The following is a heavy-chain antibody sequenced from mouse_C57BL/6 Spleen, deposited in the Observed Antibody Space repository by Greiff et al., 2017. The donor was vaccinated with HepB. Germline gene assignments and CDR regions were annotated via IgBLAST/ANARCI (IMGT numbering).Heavy chain of an antibody. V-gene: IGHV1-47*01. CDR1: GYTFTTYP. CDR2: FHPYNDDT. CDR3: ARSLDGYFWYFDV. Sequence: QVQLKESGAELVKPGASVKMSCKASGYTFTTYPIEWMKQNHGKSLEWIGNFHPYNDDTKYNEKFKGKATLTVEKSSSTVYLELSRLTSDDSAVYYCARSLDGYFWYFDVWGTGTTVTVSS. D-gene: IGHD2-3*01. J-gene: IGHJ1*03.